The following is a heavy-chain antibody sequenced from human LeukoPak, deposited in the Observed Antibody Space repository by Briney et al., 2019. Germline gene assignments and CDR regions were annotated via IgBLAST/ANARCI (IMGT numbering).Heavy chain of an antibody. J-gene: IGHJ4*02. D-gene: IGHD4-17*01. CDR2: VDPEDGET. CDR1: GYTFTDYY. V-gene: IGHV1-69-2*01. CDR3: ATDRDGDYGGL. Sequence: GASVKVSCKASGYTFTDYYMHWVQQAPGKGLEWMGLVDPEDGETIYAEKFQGRVTITADTSTDTAYMELSSLRSEDTAVYYCATDRDGDYGGLWGQGTLVTVSS.